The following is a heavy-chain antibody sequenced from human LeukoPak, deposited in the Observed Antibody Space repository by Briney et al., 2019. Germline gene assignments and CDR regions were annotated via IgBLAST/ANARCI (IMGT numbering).Heavy chain of an antibody. CDR2: INHSGST. V-gene: IGHV4-34*01. D-gene: IGHD6-19*01. J-gene: IGHJ3*02. Sequence: PSETLSLTCAVYGGSFSGYYWSWIRQPPGKGLEWIGEINHSGSTNYNPSLKSRVTISVDTSKNQFSLKLSSVTAADTAVYYCARDQGQGESGWYRRGGAFDIWGQGTMVTVSS. CDR3: ARDQGQGESGWYRRGGAFDI. CDR1: GGSFSGYY.